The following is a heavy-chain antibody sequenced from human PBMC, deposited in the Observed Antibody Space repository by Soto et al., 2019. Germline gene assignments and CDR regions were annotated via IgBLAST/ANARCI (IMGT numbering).Heavy chain of an antibody. D-gene: IGHD6-19*01. CDR3: ARYTAVAGTVYYYYCMDV. CDR1: GYSFTSYW. Sequence: PGKSMQLSCKASGYSFTSYWISWVRQLPGKGLAWMGRIDPSDSYTNYSPSFQGHVTISAAKSISTAYMQWSSLKASDTAMYYCARYTAVAGTVYYYYCMDVWGQCTRVTV. V-gene: IGHV5-10-1*01. J-gene: IGHJ6*02. CDR2: IDPSDSYT.